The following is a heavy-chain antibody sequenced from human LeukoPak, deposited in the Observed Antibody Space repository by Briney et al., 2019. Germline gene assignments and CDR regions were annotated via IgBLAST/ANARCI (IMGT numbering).Heavy chain of an antibody. V-gene: IGHV3-30*02. D-gene: IGHD2-2*01. CDR3: AKDLKSRVEDIVVVPAGN. Sequence: GGSLRLSCAASGFTFSSYGMHWVRQAPGKGLEWVAFIRYDGSNKYYADSVKGRFTISRDNSKNTLYLQTNSLRAEDTAVYYCAKDLKSRVEDIVVVPAGNWGQGTLVTVSS. J-gene: IGHJ4*02. CDR2: IRYDGSNK. CDR1: GFTFSSYG.